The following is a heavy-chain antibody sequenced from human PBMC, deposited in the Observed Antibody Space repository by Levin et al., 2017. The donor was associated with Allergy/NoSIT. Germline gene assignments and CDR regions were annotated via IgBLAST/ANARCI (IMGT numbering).Heavy chain of an antibody. CDR2: ISRSSSTI. CDR1: GFTFSTYS. J-gene: IGHJ6*02. D-gene: IGHD3-22*01. V-gene: IGHV3-48*04. CDR3: AREVVYYDSSGPSHYGMDV. Sequence: GGSLRLSCAASGFTFSTYSMNWVRQAPGKGLEWVSYISRSSSTIYYADSVKGRFTISRDNAKNSLYLQMNSLRAEDTAVYYCAREVVYYDSSGPSHYGMDVWGQGTTVTVSS.